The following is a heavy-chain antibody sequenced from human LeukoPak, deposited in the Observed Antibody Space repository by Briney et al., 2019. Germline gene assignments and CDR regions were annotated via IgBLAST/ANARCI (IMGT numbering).Heavy chain of an antibody. J-gene: IGHJ3*02. CDR1: GGTFSSYA. D-gene: IGHD3-22*01. CDR3: ARAGVWEYSDSSGYHNAAFDI. CDR2: IIPIFGTE. V-gene: IGHV1-69*13. Sequence: SVKVSCKASGGTFSSYAITWVRQAPGQGLEWMGGIIPIFGTENYARKFQDRVTITADESTSTAYMKLSSLRSEDTAVYYCARAGVWEYSDSSGYHNAAFDIWGQGTMVTVSS.